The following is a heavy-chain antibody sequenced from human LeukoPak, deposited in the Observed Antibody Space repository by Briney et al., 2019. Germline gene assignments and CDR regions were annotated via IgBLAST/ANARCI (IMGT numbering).Heavy chain of an antibody. D-gene: IGHD4-17*01. CDR2: INHSGST. CDR3: ARDSYGDYPH. Sequence: TSETLSLTCAVYGGSFSGYYWSWIRQPPGKGLEWIGEINHSGSTNYNPSLKSRVTMSLDTSKTQFYLNLSSVTAADTAVYYCARDSYGDYPHWGQGSLVTVSS. J-gene: IGHJ4*02. V-gene: IGHV4-34*10. CDR1: GGSFSGYY.